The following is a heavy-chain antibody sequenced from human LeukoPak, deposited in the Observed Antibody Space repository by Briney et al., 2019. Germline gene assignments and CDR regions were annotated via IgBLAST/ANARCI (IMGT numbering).Heavy chain of an antibody. J-gene: IGHJ4*02. CDR2: IYYSGST. CDR3: ARGGPLDY. CDR1: GGSISGYY. D-gene: IGHD3-10*01. Sequence: SETLSLTCTVSGGSISGYYWSWIRQLPGKGLEWIGYIYYSGSTNYNPSLKSRVTISVDTSKNQFSLKLRSVTAADTAVYYCARGGPLDYWGQGTLVTVSS. V-gene: IGHV4-59*01.